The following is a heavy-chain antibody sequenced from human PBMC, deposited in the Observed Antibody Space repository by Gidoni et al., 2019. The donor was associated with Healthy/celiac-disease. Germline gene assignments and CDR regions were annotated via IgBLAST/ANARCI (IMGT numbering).Heavy chain of an antibody. J-gene: IGHJ4*02. D-gene: IGHD6-19*01. Sequence: QVHLQESRPGLVKPSGTLSLTCAVSVGPISSSNWWSWVRQPPGKGLEWIGEIYHSGSTNYNPSIKSRVTISVDKSKHEYSLKLSSVTAADTAVYYCASSQIAVAGTKTLGYWGQGTLVTVSS. CDR3: ASSQIAVAGTKTLGY. CDR2: IYHSGST. V-gene: IGHV4-4*02. CDR1: VGPISSSNW.